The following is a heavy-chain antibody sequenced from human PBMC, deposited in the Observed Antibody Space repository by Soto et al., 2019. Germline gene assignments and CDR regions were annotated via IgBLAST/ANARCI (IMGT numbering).Heavy chain of an antibody. CDR1: GASVNSGSYY. CDR2: IFYSGHT. CDR3: ARVRTQTALEWLPTYYFDY. Sequence: SETLSLTCSVSGASVNSGSYYSNWIRQAPGKGLEWVGFIFYSGHTNYIPSLRSRVTISLDTSNNQFSLMLNSVSAADTAVYYCARVRTQTALEWLPTYYFDYWGQGTLVTVSS. D-gene: IGHD3-3*01. J-gene: IGHJ4*02. V-gene: IGHV4-61*01.